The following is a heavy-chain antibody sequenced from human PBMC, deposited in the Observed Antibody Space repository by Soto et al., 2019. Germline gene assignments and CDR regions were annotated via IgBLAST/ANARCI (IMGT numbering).Heavy chain of an antibody. CDR1: GFTVSWSG. J-gene: IGHJ4*02. CDR3: ARDMGSSPFDY. CDR2: IWGEGGSQQ. V-gene: IGHV3-33*01. Sequence: PGGSLRLSCAASGFTVSWSGLPGMHWVSQAPGKGLEWVSAIWGEGGSQQGNADSVRGRFTISRDNSKHILYLQMHSLRVEDTAVYYCARDMGSSPFDYWGPGTLVTVSS. D-gene: IGHD3-10*01.